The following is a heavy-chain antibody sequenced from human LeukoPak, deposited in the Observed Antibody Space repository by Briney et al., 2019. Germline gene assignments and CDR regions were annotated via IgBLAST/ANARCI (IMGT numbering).Heavy chain of an antibody. D-gene: IGHD1-26*01. CDR2: IFYSGNT. V-gene: IGHV4-59*08. J-gene: IGHJ4*02. CDR3: ARLAAISGSDYPDD. Sequence: SETLSLTCTVSGVSISSYYWSWIRQPPEKGLEWIGYIFYSGNTIYNPSLRSRVTISADTSKNHFSLRLRSVTAADTAVYYCARLAAISGSDYPDDWGQGTLVTVSS. CDR1: GVSISSYY.